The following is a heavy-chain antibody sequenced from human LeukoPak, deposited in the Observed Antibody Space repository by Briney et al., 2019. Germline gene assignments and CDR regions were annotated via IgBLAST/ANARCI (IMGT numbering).Heavy chain of an antibody. V-gene: IGHV3-23*01. CDR3: AKEGSRIAAAGTIDFDY. J-gene: IGHJ4*02. D-gene: IGHD6-13*01. CDR2: ISGSGGST. CDR1: GFTFSSYG. Sequence: GGSLRLSCAASGFTFSSYGMSWVRQAPGKGLEWVSAISGSGGSTYYADSVKGPFTISRDNSKNTLYLQMNSLRAEDTAVYYCAKEGSRIAAAGTIDFDYWGQGTLVTVSS.